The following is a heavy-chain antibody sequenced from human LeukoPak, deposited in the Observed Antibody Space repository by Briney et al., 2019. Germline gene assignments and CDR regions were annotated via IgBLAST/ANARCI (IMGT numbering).Heavy chain of an antibody. Sequence: PSQTLSLTCAVSGGSISSGGYSWSWIRQPPGKGLEWIGYIYHSGSTYYNPSLKSRVTISVDGSKNQFSLKLSSVTAADTAVYYCARAPYGFVGLDYWGQGTLVTVSS. V-gene: IGHV4-30-2*01. D-gene: IGHD5-24*01. CDR1: GGSISSGGYS. J-gene: IGHJ4*02. CDR2: IYHSGST. CDR3: ARAPYGFVGLDY.